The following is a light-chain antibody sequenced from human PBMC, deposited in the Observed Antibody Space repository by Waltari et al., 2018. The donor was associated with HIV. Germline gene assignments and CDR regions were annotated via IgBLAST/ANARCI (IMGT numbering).Light chain of an antibody. CDR3: QVWDETRNHVV. V-gene: IGLV3-21*04. J-gene: IGLJ3*02. CDR1: RLAAKS. CDR2: YDS. Sequence: YVLTQPPSVSVAPGRPATISCGGTRLAAKSVHWYQQKSGQAPLLVIFYDSDRPSGIPERFSGSNAGSAATLTINRVEAGDEADYFCQVWDETRNHVVFGGGTKLIAL.